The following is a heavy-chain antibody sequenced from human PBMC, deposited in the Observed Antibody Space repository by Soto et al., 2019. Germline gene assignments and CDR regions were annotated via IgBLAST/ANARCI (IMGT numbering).Heavy chain of an antibody. Sequence: VASVKVSCKASRGTFSRYTITWVRQAPGQGLEWMGGITPMFGTPNYAQKFQGRVTITADESTSTAYMELSSLRSEDTAMYYCARDGTLYDSSAYYYLYWGQGTLVTVSS. D-gene: IGHD3-22*01. V-gene: IGHV1-69*13. CDR2: ITPMFGTP. CDR1: RGTFSRYT. J-gene: IGHJ4*02. CDR3: ARDGTLYDSSAYYYLY.